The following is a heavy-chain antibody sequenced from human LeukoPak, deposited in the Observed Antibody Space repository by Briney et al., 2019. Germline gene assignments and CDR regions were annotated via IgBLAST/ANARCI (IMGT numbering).Heavy chain of an antibody. D-gene: IGHD4-17*01. CDR3: ARATDYVLDY. V-gene: IGHV3-30*19. Sequence: QAGGSLRLSCAASGFTFTTYWMSWVRQAPGKGLEWVAAISNDGIKKYYADSVKGRFTISRDNSKNTLYLQMNSLRAEDTAVYYCARATDYVLDYWGQGTLVTVSS. J-gene: IGHJ4*02. CDR1: GFTFTTYW. CDR2: ISNDGIKK.